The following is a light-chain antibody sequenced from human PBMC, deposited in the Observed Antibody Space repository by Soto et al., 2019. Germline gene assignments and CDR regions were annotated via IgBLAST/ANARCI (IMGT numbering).Light chain of an antibody. CDR3: VSWDTSLSGKV. CDR2: EDN. J-gene: IGLJ2*01. V-gene: IGLV1-51*01. CDR1: SSNIGSKY. Sequence: QSVLTQPPSVSTAPGQTVTISCSGSSSNIGSKYVSWYQHIPGTAPKLLIYEDNKRPSGVPDRISGSKSGTSATLGITGLQPGDEADFYCVSWDTSLSGKVFGGGTKVTVL.